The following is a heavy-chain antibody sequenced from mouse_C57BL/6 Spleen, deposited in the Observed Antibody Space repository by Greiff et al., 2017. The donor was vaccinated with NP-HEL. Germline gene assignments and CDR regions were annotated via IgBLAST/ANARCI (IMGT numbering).Heavy chain of an antibody. CDR3: ARSRYGSRGYAMDY. D-gene: IGHD1-1*01. V-gene: IGHV1-26*01. CDR1: GYTFTDYY. Sequence: EVQLQQSGPELVKPGASVKISCKASGYTFTDYYMNWVKQSHGKSLEWIGDINPNNGGTSYNQKFKGKATLTVDKSSSTAYMELRSLTSEDSAVYYCARSRYGSRGYAMDYWGQGTSVTVSS. CDR2: INPNNGGT. J-gene: IGHJ4*01.